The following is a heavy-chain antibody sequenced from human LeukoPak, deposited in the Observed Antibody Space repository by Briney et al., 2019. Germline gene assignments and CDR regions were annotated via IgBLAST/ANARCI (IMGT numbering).Heavy chain of an antibody. V-gene: IGHV4-39*01. CDR2: IYYSGST. J-gene: IGHJ4*02. D-gene: IGHD6-13*01. CDR1: GGSISSSSYY. Sequence: PSETLSLTCTVSGGSISSSSYYWGWIRQPPGKGLEWIGSIYYSGSTYYNPSLKSRVTISVDTSKNQFSLKLSSVTATDTAVYYCATIAAARKGGVDYWGQGTLVTVSS. CDR3: ATIAAARKGGVDY.